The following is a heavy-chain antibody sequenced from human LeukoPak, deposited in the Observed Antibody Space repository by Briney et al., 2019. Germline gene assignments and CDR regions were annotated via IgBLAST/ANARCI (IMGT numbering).Heavy chain of an antibody. CDR1: GASFNSDEQY. CDR2: IHPSGVL. V-gene: IGHV4-31*03. CDR3: SRGLASRKLGY. Sequence: MASKTLSLTCTVSGASFNSDEQYWNWIRQSPWKGLEWIGSIHPSGVLYNNPSLESRVTMSRDTSKNQFSLNLHSVTAADTAVYFCSRGLASRKLGYWGQGILVTVSS. D-gene: IGHD6-19*01. J-gene: IGHJ4*02.